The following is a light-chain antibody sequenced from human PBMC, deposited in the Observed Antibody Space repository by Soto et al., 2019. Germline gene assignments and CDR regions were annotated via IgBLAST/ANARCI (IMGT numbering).Light chain of an antibody. J-gene: IGLJ1*01. Sequence: QSARTQPASVSGSPGQSITISCTGTSSDVGGYNYVSWYQQHPGIAPKLLIYGVTNRPSGVSPRFSGSKSGNTASLTISGLQAEDEADYHCSSYTSASTLLYLFGTGTKLTVL. CDR3: SSYTSASTLLYL. V-gene: IGLV2-14*01. CDR1: SSDVGGYNY. CDR2: GVT.